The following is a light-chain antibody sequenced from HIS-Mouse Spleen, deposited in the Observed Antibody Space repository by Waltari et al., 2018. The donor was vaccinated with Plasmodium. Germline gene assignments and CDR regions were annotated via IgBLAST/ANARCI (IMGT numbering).Light chain of an antibody. Sequence: EIVLTQSPGTLSLSPGERATLSCRGSQSVSSSYLAWYQQNPGQAPRPLIYGASSRATGIPDRFSGSGSGTDFTLTISRLEPEDFAVYYCQQYGSSPYTFGQGTKLEIK. CDR1: QSVSSSY. CDR3: QQYGSSPYT. CDR2: GAS. V-gene: IGKV3-20*01. J-gene: IGKJ2*01.